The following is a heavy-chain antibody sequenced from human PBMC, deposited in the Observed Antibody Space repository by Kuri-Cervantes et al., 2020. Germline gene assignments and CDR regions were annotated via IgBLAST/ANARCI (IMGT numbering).Heavy chain of an antibody. J-gene: IGHJ6*03. Sequence: ESLKISCAASGFTFSDYYMSWIRQAPGKGLEWIGEIYHSGSTNYNPSLKSRVTISVDKSKNQFSLKLSSVTAADTAVYYCAREGGYGDYYMDVWGKGTTVTVSS. CDR3: AREGGYGDYYMDV. CDR2: IYHSGST. D-gene: IGHD4-17*01. CDR1: GFTFSDYY. V-gene: IGHV4-34*01.